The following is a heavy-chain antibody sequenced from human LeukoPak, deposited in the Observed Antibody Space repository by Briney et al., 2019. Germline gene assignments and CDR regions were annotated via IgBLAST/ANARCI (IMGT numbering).Heavy chain of an antibody. Sequence: SETLSLTCTVSGYSISSGYYWGWIRQPPGKGLEWIGSIYHSGSTYYNPSLKSRVTISVDTSKNQFSLKLSSVTAADTAVYYCARTGLSYGSGSKTINWFDPWGQGTLVTVSS. J-gene: IGHJ5*02. CDR2: IYHSGST. CDR3: ARTGLSYGSGSKTINWFDP. D-gene: IGHD3-10*01. V-gene: IGHV4-38-2*02. CDR1: GYSISSGYY.